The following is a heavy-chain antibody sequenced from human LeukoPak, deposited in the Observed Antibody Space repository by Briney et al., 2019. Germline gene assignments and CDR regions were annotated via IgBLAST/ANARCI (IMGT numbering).Heavy chain of an antibody. J-gene: IGHJ4*02. CDR3: ARGLVHDTSGYYSDY. V-gene: IGHV3-74*01. CDR1: GFTFSAFW. D-gene: IGHD3-22*01. Sequence: GGSLRLSCAASGFTFSAFWMHWVRQAPGKGLVWVSRINSDDSRTTYADSVKGRFTISGDNAKDTLYLQMNSLRAEDTAVYYCARGLVHDTSGYYSDYWGQGTLVTVSS. CDR2: INSDDSRT.